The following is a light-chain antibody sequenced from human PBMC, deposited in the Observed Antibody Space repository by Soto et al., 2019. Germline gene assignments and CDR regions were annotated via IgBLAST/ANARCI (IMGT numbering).Light chain of an antibody. CDR3: QQYGDSPYT. CDR2: GAS. V-gene: IGKV3-20*01. CDR1: QSVNNNF. J-gene: IGKJ2*01. Sequence: EIVMTQSPATRSLSPGERAGLSCGASQSVNNNFFAWYQQIPGQAPRLLIYGASSRASGIPARFSGSGSGTDFTLTISRLEPEDFAVYYCQQYGDSPYTFGQGTKLQIK.